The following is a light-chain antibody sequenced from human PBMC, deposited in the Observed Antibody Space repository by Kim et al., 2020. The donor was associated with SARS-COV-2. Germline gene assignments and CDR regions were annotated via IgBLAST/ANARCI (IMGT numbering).Light chain of an antibody. CDR3: QSYDSSLVRV. V-gene: IGLV1-40*01. Sequence: GQRVTISCTGSSSNSGAGYDVHWYQQLPGTAPKLLIHGNSNRPSGVPDRFSGSKSGTSASLAITGLQAEDEADYYCQSYDSSLVRVFGGGTQLTVL. CDR2: GNS. J-gene: IGLJ3*02. CDR1: SSNSGAGYD.